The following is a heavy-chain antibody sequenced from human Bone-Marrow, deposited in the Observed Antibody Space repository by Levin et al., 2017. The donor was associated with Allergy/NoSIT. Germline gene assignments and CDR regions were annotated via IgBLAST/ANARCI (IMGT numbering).Heavy chain of an antibody. V-gene: IGHV3-30*03. CDR1: GFTFSDYG. CDR3: IVASGDH. CDR2: ITKDGAYE. J-gene: IGHJ4*02. Sequence: PGGSLRLSCVASGFTFSDYGFHWVRQAPGKGLQWVAVITKDGAYENYADSVKGRFTVSRDDSKRTVSLEMESLTTDDTAVYYCIVASGDHWGQGTMVTVSS. D-gene: IGHD5-12*01.